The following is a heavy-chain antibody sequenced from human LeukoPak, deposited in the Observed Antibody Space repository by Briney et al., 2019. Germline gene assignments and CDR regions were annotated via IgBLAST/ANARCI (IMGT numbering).Heavy chain of an antibody. CDR1: GFTFSSSG. D-gene: IGHD3-3*01. V-gene: IGHV3-30*02. CDR3: AKSGFLEWLFPGWFDP. Sequence: GGSLRLSCAASGFTFSSSGMHWVRQAPGKGLEWVTFIRYDGSNKYYADSVKGRFTISRDNSKNTLYLQMNSLRAEDTAVYYCAKSGFLEWLFPGWFDPWGQGTLVTVSS. J-gene: IGHJ5*02. CDR2: IRYDGSNK.